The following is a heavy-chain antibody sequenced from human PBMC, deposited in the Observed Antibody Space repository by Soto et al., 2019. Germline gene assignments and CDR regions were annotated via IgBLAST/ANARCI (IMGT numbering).Heavy chain of an antibody. Sequence: EVQLLESGRGLVQPGGSLRLSCAASGFTFSSSAMSWVRQAPGKGLEWVSSINNSGGSTYYADSVKGRFTISRDNSKNTLYLQMISLQAEDTAVYYCAKGCGGDCYSGVQYWGQGTLVTVSS. V-gene: IGHV3-23*01. CDR3: AKGCGGDCYSGVQY. D-gene: IGHD2-21*02. J-gene: IGHJ4*02. CDR1: GFTFSSSA. CDR2: INNSGGST.